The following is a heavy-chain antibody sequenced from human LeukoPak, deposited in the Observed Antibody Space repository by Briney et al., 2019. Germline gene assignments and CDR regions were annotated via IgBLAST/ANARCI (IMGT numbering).Heavy chain of an antibody. CDR3: FTGSAYYYDS. V-gene: IGHV3-30*01. CDR2: TSPDGNEK. J-gene: IGHJ5*01. Sequence: GGSLRLSCAASGFTLSRYAMHRVLQAPGKGLEWVAVTSPDGNEKYYADSVKGRFTISRDNSKNTVFLQMNSLSTEDTAVYSCFTGSAYYYDSWGQGTLVTVSS. CDR1: GFTLSRYA. D-gene: IGHD3-22*01.